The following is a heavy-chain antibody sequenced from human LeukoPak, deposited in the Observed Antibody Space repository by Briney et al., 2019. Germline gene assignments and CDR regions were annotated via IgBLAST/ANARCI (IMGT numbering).Heavy chain of an antibody. V-gene: IGHV1-18*01. Sequence: ASVKVSCKASGYTFTSYGISWVRQAPGQGLEWMGWISAYNVNTNYTQKLQGRVTMTTDTSTSTAYMELRSLRSDDTVVYYCASDGAANIPRFDPWGQGTLVSVSS. J-gene: IGHJ5*02. CDR3: ASDGAANIPRFDP. CDR2: ISAYNVNT. CDR1: GYTFTSYG. D-gene: IGHD1-26*01.